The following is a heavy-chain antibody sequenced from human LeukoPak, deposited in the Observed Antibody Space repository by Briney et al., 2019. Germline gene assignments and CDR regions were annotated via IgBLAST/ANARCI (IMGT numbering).Heavy chain of an antibody. CDR3: ARDLWFGESSYGMDV. D-gene: IGHD3-10*01. J-gene: IGHJ6*04. Sequence: GASVKVSCKESGYTFTSYYMHWVRQAPGQGLEWMGIINPSGGSTSYAQKFQGRVTMTRDTSTSTVYMELSSLRSEDTAVYYCARDLWFGESSYGMDVWGKGTTVTVSS. V-gene: IGHV1-46*01. CDR1: GYTFTSYY. CDR2: INPSGGST.